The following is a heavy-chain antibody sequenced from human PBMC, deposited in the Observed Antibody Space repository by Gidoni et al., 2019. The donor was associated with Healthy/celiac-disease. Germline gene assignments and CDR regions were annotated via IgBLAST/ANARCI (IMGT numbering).Heavy chain of an antibody. CDR3: ARHFAYYDILTGYYRGADAFDI. CDR1: GGSISSYY. V-gene: IGHV4-59*08. J-gene: IGHJ3*02. Sequence: QVQLQESGPGLVKPSETLSLTCTVSGGSISSYYWSWIRQPPGKGLEWIGYIYYSGSTNYNPSLKSRVTISVDTSKNQFSLKLSSVTAADTAVYYCARHFAYYDILTGYYRGADAFDIWGQGTMVTVSS. D-gene: IGHD3-9*01. CDR2: IYYSGST.